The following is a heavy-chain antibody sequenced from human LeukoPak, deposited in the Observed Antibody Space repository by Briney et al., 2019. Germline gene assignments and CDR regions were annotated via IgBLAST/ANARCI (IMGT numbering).Heavy chain of an antibody. J-gene: IGHJ4*02. Sequence: GGSLTLPCAPSGLTDSSNYMRWPRQAPGKGVVWGSVIFSGDSTYYPDPVKGRFTISRDNSKNTLYLQMNSLRAQETAVYYCASGFSVVGATTFDNWGQGTLVTVSS. V-gene: IGHV3-53*01. CDR2: IFSGDST. CDR1: GLTDSSNY. D-gene: IGHD1-26*01. CDR3: ASGFSVVGATTFDN.